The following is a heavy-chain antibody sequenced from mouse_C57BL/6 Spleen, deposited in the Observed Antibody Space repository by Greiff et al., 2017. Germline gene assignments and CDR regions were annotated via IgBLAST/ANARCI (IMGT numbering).Heavy chain of an antibody. J-gene: IGHJ2*01. CDR2: IYPGDGDT. D-gene: IGHD1-1*01. CDR3: ARDYYGSSYPYY. CDR1: GYAFSSSW. Sequence: VQLQQSGPELVKPGASVKISCKASGYAFSSSWMNWVKQRPGKGLEWIGRIYPGDGDTNYNGKFKGKATLTADKSSSTAYMQLSSLTSEDSAVYFCARDYYGSSYPYYWGQGTTLTVSS. V-gene: IGHV1-82*01.